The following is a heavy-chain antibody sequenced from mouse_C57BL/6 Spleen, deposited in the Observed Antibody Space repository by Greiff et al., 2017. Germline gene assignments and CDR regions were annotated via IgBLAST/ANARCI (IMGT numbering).Heavy chain of an antibody. V-gene: IGHV5-17*01. CDR3: ARRDYGAWFAY. Sequence: DVMLVESGGGLVKPGGSLKLSCAASGFTFSDYGMHWVRQAPEKGLEWVAYISSGSSTIYYAYTVKGRFTISRDNAKNTLFLQMTSLRSEDTAMYYCARRDYGAWFAYWGQGTLVTVSA. CDR1: GFTFSDYG. CDR2: ISSGSSTI. D-gene: IGHD1-1*01. J-gene: IGHJ3*01.